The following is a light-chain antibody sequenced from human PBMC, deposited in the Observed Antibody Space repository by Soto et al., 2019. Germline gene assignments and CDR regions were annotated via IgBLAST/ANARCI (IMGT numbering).Light chain of an antibody. J-gene: IGLJ3*02. Sequence: QSALTQPPSASGSPGQSVNISCTGTSSDVGAYNYVSWYQQHPGKAPKLMIYDVSKRPSGVPYRFSGSKSGNAASLTVSGLQGEDEAAYYCSSYAGSSWVFGGGTKLTVL. CDR1: SSDVGAYNY. V-gene: IGLV2-8*01. CDR3: SSYAGSSWV. CDR2: DVS.